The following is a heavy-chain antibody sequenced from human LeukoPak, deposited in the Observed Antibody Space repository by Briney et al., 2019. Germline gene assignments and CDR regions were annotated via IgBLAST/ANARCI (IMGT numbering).Heavy chain of an antibody. J-gene: IGHJ4*02. CDR3: AKTLPRIMITFGGVIDY. V-gene: IGHV3-30*18. D-gene: IGHD3-16*02. CDR2: ISYDGSNK. Sequence: GGSLRLSCAASGFTFSSYGMHWVRQAPGKGLEWVAVISYDGSNKYYADSVKGRFTISRDNSKNTLYLQMNSLRAEDTAVYYCAKTLPRIMITFGGVIDYWGQGTLVTVSP. CDR1: GFTFSSYG.